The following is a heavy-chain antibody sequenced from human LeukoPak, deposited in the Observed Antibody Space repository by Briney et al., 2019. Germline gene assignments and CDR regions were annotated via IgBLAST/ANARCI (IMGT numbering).Heavy chain of an antibody. J-gene: IGHJ5*02. D-gene: IGHD3-22*01. Sequence: SETLSLTCAVYGGSFSGYYWSWIRQPPGKGLEWIGEINHSGSTNYNPSLKSRVTISVDTSKDQFSLKLSSVTDADTAVYYCEGVPVYYFDPWGQGTLVTVSS. V-gene: IGHV4-34*01. CDR1: GGSFSGYY. CDR3: EGVPVYYFDP. CDR2: INHSGST.